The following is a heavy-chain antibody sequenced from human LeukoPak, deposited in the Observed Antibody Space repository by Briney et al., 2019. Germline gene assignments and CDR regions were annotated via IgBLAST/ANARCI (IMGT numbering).Heavy chain of an antibody. Sequence: SETLSLTCTVSGGSISSYYWSWIRQPPGKGLEWIGYIYYSGSTNYNPSLKSRVTISVDTSKNQFSLKLSSVTAADTAVYYCAGVKEYFHFDYWGQGTLVTVSS. CDR1: GGSISSYY. J-gene: IGHJ4*02. V-gene: IGHV4-59*01. CDR2: IYYSGST. CDR3: AGVKEYFHFDY. D-gene: IGHD6-6*01.